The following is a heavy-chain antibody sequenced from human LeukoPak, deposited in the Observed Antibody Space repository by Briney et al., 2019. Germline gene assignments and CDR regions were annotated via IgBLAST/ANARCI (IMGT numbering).Heavy chain of an antibody. V-gene: IGHV3-43*02. CDR1: GFTFDDYA. CDR2: ISGDGGST. J-gene: IGHJ4*02. CDR3: AKDKLDAAVAGLFDY. Sequence: GGSLRLSCAASGFTFDDYAMHWVRQAPGKGLEWVSLISGDGGSTYFADSVKGRFTISRDNSKNSLYLQMNSPRTEDTALYYCAKDKLDAAVAGLFDYWGQGTLVTVSS. D-gene: IGHD6-19*01.